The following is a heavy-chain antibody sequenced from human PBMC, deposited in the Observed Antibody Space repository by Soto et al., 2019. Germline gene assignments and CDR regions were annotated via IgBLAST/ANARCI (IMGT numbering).Heavy chain of an antibody. V-gene: IGHV3-30-3*01. D-gene: IGHD3-10*01. Sequence: GGSLRLSCAASGFTFSSYAMHWVRQAPGKGLEWVAVISYDGSNKYYADSVKGRFTISRDNSKNTLYLQMNSLRAEDTAVYYCARDIGITMVRGVIHGSTGNYGMDVWGQGTTVTVSS. CDR3: ARDIGITMVRGVIHGSTGNYGMDV. CDR1: GFTFSSYA. CDR2: ISYDGSNK. J-gene: IGHJ6*02.